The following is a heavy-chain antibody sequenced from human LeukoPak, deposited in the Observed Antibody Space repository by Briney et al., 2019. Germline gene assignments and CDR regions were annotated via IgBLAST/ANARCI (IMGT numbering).Heavy chain of an antibody. V-gene: IGHV3-23*01. CDR2: ISGSGGST. Sequence: GGSLRLSCAASGFTFSSYAMSWVRQAPGKGLEWVSAISGSGGSTYYADSVKGRFTISRDNSKNTLYLQMNSLRAKDTAVYYCAKVKLPTTINWFDPWGQGTLVTVSS. J-gene: IGHJ5*02. CDR3: AKVKLPTTINWFDP. CDR1: GFTFSSYA. D-gene: IGHD1-1*01.